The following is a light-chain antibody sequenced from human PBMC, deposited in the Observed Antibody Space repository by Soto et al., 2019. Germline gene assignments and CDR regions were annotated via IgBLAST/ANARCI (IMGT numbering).Light chain of an antibody. CDR3: QPHNTCPLT. CDR1: QGIGDT. V-gene: IGKV3-15*01. Sequence: EVVMMQSPATLFVSPGEGVTLSCRASQGIGDTLAWYQHKPGQTPKRLIYDTSTRATGVPARFSGSRSGPEFTLTINSLQSEDFAIYYCQPHNTCPLTFGGGTKVDIK. CDR2: DTS. J-gene: IGKJ4*02.